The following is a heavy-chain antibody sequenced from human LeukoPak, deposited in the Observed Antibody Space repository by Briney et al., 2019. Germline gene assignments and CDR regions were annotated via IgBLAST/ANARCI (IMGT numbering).Heavy chain of an antibody. CDR3: ARATYYYGSGSYFKDFYYYYGMDV. CDR2: INSDGSST. V-gene: IGHV3-74*01. J-gene: IGHJ6*02. CDR1: GFTFSSYW. D-gene: IGHD3-10*01. Sequence: GGSLRLSCSASGFTFSSYWMHWVRQAPGKGLVWVSRINSDGSSTSYADSVKGRFTISRDNAKNSLYLQMNSLRAEDTAVYYCARATYYYGSGSYFKDFYYYYGMDVWGQGTTVTVSS.